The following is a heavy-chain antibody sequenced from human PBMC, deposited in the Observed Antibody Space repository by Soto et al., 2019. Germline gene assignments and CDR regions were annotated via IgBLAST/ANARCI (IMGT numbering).Heavy chain of an antibody. CDR3: ARLGDLTGFFDP. CDR2: IDPSDSYI. J-gene: IGHJ5*02. CDR1: GYSFTSSW. D-gene: IGHD7-27*01. V-gene: IGHV5-10-1*03. Sequence: EMQLVQSGAEVKKPGESLRISCEVSGYSFTSSWISWVRQMPGKGLEWMGRIDPSDSYIKYSPSFQGHVTISADKSISTAYLQWSSLKASDTAMYYCARLGDLTGFFDPWGQGTLVTVSS.